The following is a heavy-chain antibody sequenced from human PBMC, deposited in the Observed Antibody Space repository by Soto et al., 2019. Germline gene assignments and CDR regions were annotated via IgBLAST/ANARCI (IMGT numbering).Heavy chain of an antibody. V-gene: IGHV3-30-3*01. Sequence: GSLRLSCAASGFTFSSYAMHWVRQAPGKGLEWVAVISYDGSNKYYADSVKGRFTISRDNSKNTLYLQMNSLRAEDTAVYYCARSTTLTRSRRWYYYYGMDVWGQGTTVTVSS. CDR3: ARSTTLTRSRRWYYYYGMDV. CDR1: GFTFSSYA. D-gene: IGHD4-17*01. J-gene: IGHJ6*02. CDR2: ISYDGSNK.